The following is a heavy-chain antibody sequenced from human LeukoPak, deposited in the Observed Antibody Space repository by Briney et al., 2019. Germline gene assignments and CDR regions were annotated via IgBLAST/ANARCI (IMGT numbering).Heavy chain of an antibody. D-gene: IGHD5-18*01. CDR2: ISGSGGST. Sequence: GGSLRLSCAASGFTFSSYGMHWVRQAPGKGLEWVSAISGSGGSTYYADSVKGRFTISRDNSKNTLYLQMNSLRAEDTAVYYCAKGYGGALGVVHNWFDPWGQGTLVTVSS. V-gene: IGHV3-23*01. CDR3: AKGYGGALGVVHNWFDP. CDR1: GFTFSSYG. J-gene: IGHJ5*02.